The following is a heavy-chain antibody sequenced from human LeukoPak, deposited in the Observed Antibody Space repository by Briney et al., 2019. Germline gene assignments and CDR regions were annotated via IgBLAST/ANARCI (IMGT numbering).Heavy chain of an antibody. Sequence: GGSLRLSCAASGFTFDNYGMHWVRQAPGKGLEWVAFIRSDGGIKYYADSVKGRFTISRDNSKNTLYLQMNSLRAEDTALYHCARGGYCSGGSCYSGDYYGMDVWGQGTTVTVSS. CDR2: IRSDGGIK. CDR1: GFTFDNYG. D-gene: IGHD2-15*01. CDR3: ARGGYCSGGSCYSGDYYGMDV. J-gene: IGHJ6*02. V-gene: IGHV3-30*02.